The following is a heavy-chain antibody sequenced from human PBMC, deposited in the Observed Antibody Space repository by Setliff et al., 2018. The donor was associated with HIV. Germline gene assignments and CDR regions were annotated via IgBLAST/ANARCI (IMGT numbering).Heavy chain of an antibody. Sequence: SETLSLTCSVSGGSVSSTSNYWGWIRQPPGKGLEWIGSIYYSGSTYYNPSLKRGVTISVDTSQNQFALKLISVTAADTAVYYCARASGNSSSWYTAWSYYYMDVWGKGTTVTVSS. D-gene: IGHD6-13*01. CDR3: ARASGNSSSWYTAWSYYYMDV. V-gene: IGHV4-39*01. CDR1: GGSVSSTSNY. J-gene: IGHJ6*03. CDR2: IYYSGST.